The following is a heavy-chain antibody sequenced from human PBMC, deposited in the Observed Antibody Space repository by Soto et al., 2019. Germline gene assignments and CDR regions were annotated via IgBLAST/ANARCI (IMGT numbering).Heavy chain of an antibody. CDR1: GFTFSSYS. CDR3: AKKVNSGSGSQFFDY. J-gene: IGHJ4*02. D-gene: IGHD3-10*01. CDR2: FRSGGDDDTT. Sequence: GGSLRLSCAASGFTFSSYSMSWVRQAPGKGPGWVSGFRSGGDDDTTYYADSVRGRFTISRDNSKNTLFLQMNSLRAEDTAIYYCAKKVNSGSGSQFFDYWGQGTLVTVSS. V-gene: IGHV3-23*01.